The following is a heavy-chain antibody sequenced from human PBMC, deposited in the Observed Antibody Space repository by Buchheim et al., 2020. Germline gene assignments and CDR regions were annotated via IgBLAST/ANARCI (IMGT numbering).Heavy chain of an antibody. CDR3: ASQQQLVQGTYFDY. CDR2: IIPIFGTA. V-gene: IGHV1-69*06. J-gene: IGHJ4*02. D-gene: IGHD6-13*01. CDR1: GGTFSSYA. Sequence: QVQLVQSGAEVKKPGSSVKVSCKASGGTFSSYAISWVRQAPGQGLEWMGGIIPIFGTANSAQKFQGRVTITAAKSPITAYMELSSLRSEDTAVYYCASQQQLVQGTYFDYWGQGTL.